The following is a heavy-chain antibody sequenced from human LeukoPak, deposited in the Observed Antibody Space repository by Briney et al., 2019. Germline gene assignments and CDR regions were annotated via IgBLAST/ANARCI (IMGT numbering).Heavy chain of an antibody. CDR2: IYTSGST. CDR1: GGSISSGSYY. CDR3: ARDGGNWNQEIDY. D-gene: IGHD1-20*01. V-gene: IGHV4-61*02. J-gene: IGHJ4*02. Sequence: PSETLSLTCTVSGGSISSGSYYWSWIRQPAGKGLEWIGRIYTSGSTNYNPSLKSRVTISVDTSKNQFSLKLSSVTAADTAVYYCARDGGNWNQEIDYWGQGTLVTVSS.